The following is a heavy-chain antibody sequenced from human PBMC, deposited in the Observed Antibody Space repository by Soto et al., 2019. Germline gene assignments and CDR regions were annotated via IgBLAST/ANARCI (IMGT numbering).Heavy chain of an antibody. CDR2: ISSSSSYI. CDR3: ARTLYYYDSSGYR. Sequence: PGGARRLSCGAPGCTISSNYMSWVRQAPGKGLEWVSSISSSSSYIYYADSVKGRFTISRDNAKNSLYLQMNSLRAEDTAVYYCARTLYYYDSSGYRWGQGTLVTVSS. D-gene: IGHD3-22*01. V-gene: IGHV3-21*01. J-gene: IGHJ4*02. CDR1: GCTISSNY.